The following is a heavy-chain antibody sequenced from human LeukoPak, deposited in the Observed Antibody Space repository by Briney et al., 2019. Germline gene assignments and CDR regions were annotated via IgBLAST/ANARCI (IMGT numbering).Heavy chain of an antibody. Sequence: SETLSLTCTVSGGSISTSSYSWGWIRQPPGKGLEWIGSIFYSGSTYYNPSLKSRVTISVDTSKNQFSLKLSSVTAADTAVYYCARLGYCGGDCYFWGQGTLVTVSS. D-gene: IGHD2-21*02. CDR2: IFYSGST. CDR3: ARLGYCGGDCYF. V-gene: IGHV4-39*01. J-gene: IGHJ4*02. CDR1: GGSISTSSYS.